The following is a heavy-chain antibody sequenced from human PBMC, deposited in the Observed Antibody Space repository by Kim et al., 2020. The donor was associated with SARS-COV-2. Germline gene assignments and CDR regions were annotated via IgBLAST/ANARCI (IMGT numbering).Heavy chain of an antibody. CDR1: GFTFSSYS. CDR3: ARDQGARGSSWTGGIRWFDP. CDR2: ISSSSSTI. J-gene: IGHJ5*02. Sequence: GGSLRLSCAASGFTFSSYSMNWVRQAPGKGLEWVSYISSSSSTIYYADSVKGRFTISRDNAKNSLYLQMNSLRAEDTAVYYCARDQGARGSSWTGGIRWFDPWGQGTLVTVSS. D-gene: IGHD6-13*01. V-gene: IGHV3-48*04.